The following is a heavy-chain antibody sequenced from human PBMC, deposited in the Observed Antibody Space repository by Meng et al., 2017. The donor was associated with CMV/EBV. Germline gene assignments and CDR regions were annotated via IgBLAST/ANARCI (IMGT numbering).Heavy chain of an antibody. V-gene: IGHV1-2*02. CDR2: INLNSGGT. CDR3: ARVPYCSSTSCYLWFDP. CDR1: GYTFTGYY. Sequence: ASVKVSCKASGYTFTGYYMHWVRQAPGQGLEWMGWINLNSGGTNYAQKFQGRVTMTRDTSISTAYMELSRLRSDDTAVYYCARVPYCSSTSCYLWFDPWGQGTLVTVSS. J-gene: IGHJ5*02. D-gene: IGHD2-2*01.